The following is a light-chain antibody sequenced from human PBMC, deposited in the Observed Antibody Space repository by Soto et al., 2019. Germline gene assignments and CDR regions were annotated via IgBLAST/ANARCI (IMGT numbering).Light chain of an antibody. CDR2: DNN. Sequence: QSVLTQPPSVSAAPGQQVTISCSGSSSNIGNNYLSWYQQLPGTAPKLLIYDNNKQHSGIPDRFSGSKSGTSATLGITGLQTGDEADYYCGTWYSSLSAWVFGGGTKLTVL. V-gene: IGLV1-51*01. CDR3: GTWYSSLSAWV. J-gene: IGLJ3*02. CDR1: SSNIGNNY.